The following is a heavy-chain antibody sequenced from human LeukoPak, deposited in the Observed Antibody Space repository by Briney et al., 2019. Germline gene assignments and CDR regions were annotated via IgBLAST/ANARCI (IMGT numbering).Heavy chain of an antibody. CDR1: GFTFSSYS. CDR3: ARDRPLSSGWYLYYFDY. D-gene: IGHD6-19*01. J-gene: IGHJ4*02. Sequence: GGSLRLSCAASGFTFSSYSMNWVRQAPGKGLEWVSSISGSSSYIYYADSVKGRFTISRDNAKNSLYLQMNSLRAEDTAVYYCARDRPLSSGWYLYYFDYWGQGTLVTVSS. V-gene: IGHV3-21*01. CDR2: ISGSSSYI.